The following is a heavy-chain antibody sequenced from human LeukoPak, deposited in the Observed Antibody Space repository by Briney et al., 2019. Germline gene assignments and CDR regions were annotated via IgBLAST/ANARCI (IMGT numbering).Heavy chain of an antibody. J-gene: IGHJ4*02. CDR2: IKQDGSEK. CDR3: ARDIAPAGLFFDY. Sequence: PGGSLRLSCAASGFTFSSYWMSWVRQAPGKGLEWVANIKQDGSEKYYVDSVKGRFTISRDNAKNSLYLQMNSLRAEDTAVYYCARDIAPAGLFFDYWGQGTLVTVSS. CDR1: GFTFSSYW. D-gene: IGHD6-13*01. V-gene: IGHV3-7*01.